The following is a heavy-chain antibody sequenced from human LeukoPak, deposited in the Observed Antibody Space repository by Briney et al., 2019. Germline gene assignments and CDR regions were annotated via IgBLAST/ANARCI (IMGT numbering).Heavy chain of an antibody. V-gene: IGHV1-2*02. Sequence: ASVKVSRKASGYTFTGYYMHWVRQAPGQGLEWMGWINPNSGGTNYAQKFQGRVTMTRDTSISTAYMELSRLRSDDTAVYYCARGEGIVGAQDYYYGMDVWGQGTTVTVSS. CDR1: GYTFTGYY. CDR3: ARGEGIVGAQDYYYGMDV. J-gene: IGHJ6*02. D-gene: IGHD1-26*01. CDR2: INPNSGGT.